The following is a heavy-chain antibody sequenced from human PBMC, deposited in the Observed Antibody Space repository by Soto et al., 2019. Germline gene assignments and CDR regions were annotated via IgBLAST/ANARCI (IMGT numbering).Heavy chain of an antibody. D-gene: IGHD2-15*01. Sequence: PSETLSLTCTVSGGSISSGCYYWSWIRKHPGKGLEWIGYIYYSGSTNYNPSLKSRVTISVDTSKNQFSLKLSSVTAADTAVYYCARHTRATVPVVIDDYWGQGTLVTVSS. CDR3: ARHTRATVPVVIDDY. CDR1: GGSISSGCYY. CDR2: IYYSGST. V-gene: IGHV4-61*01. J-gene: IGHJ4*02.